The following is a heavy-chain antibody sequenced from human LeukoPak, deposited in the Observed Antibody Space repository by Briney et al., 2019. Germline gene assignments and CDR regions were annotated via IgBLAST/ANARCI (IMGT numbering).Heavy chain of an antibody. J-gene: IGHJ4*02. CDR2: ISGSGGST. CDR1: GFTFSSYA. V-gene: IGHV3-23*01. CDR3: GKGVWFGESAFDY. Sequence: GGSLRLSCAASGFTFSSYAMSWVRQAPGKGLEWVSAISGSGGSTYYADSVKGRFTISRDNSKNTLYLQMNSLRAEDTAVYYCGKGVWFGESAFDYWGQGTLVTVSS. D-gene: IGHD3-10*01.